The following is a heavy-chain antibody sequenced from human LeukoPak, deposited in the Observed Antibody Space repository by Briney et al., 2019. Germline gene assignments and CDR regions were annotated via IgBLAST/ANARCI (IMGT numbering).Heavy chain of an antibody. CDR1: GGSMSNSSYY. CDR3: ARAPLSGTYYTDAFDI. D-gene: IGHD1-26*01. J-gene: IGHJ3*02. V-gene: IGHV4-39*07. CDR2: IYYTGST. Sequence: PSETLSLTCTVSGGSMSNSSYYWGWIRQPPGKGLEWIGSIYYTGSTDYNPSLKSRVTISPDKSKNQFSLTLTSVTAADTAVYFCARAPLSGTYYTDAFDIWGQGTMVTVSS.